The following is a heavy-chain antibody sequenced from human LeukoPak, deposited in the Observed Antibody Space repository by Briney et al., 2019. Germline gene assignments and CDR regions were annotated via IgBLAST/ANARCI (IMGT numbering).Heavy chain of an antibody. CDR2: TNPGDSDT. Sequence: GGAPQTSSKGPGSRFTDYWIGWGRRLPGKGVGGRGITNPGDSDTSYTPYFQGQVTISADKSTNTAHLQWSSLKASDTAMYYCARGAAGTTPDYYYFGLDVWGQGTPVRVSS. D-gene: IGHD1-7*01. CDR3: ARGAAGTTPDYYYFGLDV. V-gene: IGHV5-51*01. J-gene: IGHJ6*02. CDR1: GSRFTDYW.